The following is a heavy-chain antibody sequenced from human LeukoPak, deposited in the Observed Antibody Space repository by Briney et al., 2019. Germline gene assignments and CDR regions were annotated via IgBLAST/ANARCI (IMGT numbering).Heavy chain of an antibody. Sequence: GGSLRLSCAASGFTFSSYAMSWVRQAPGKGLEWVSAISGSGGSTYYADSVKGRFTIPRDNSKNTLYLQMNSLRAEDTAVYYCAKGMYYYDSSGYYFDGDAFDIWGQGTMVTVSS. CDR2: ISGSGGST. CDR1: GFTFSSYA. D-gene: IGHD3-22*01. V-gene: IGHV3-23*01. J-gene: IGHJ3*02. CDR3: AKGMYYYDSSGYYFDGDAFDI.